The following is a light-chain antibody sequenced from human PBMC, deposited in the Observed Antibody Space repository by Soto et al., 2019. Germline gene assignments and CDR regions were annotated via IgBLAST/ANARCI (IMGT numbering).Light chain of an antibody. J-gene: IGKJ1*01. CDR1: QTINNN. V-gene: IGKV3-15*01. CDR3: QQYDSVLGT. CDR2: GAS. Sequence: VMTQAPATLSVSPGERATLSCRASQTINNNVAWYQLKDGQVPRLLIYGASTRATDVPARFSGSGSGTEFTLTISSLQPDDFATYYCQQYDSVLGTFGPGTKVDIK.